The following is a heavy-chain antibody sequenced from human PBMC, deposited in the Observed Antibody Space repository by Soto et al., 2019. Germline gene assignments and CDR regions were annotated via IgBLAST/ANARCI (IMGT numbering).Heavy chain of an antibody. CDR3: ARQQYGKEAWFDP. D-gene: IGHD4-17*01. CDR2: ISAYYGDT. CDR1: GYTFMRYC. J-gene: IGHJ5*02. V-gene: IGHV1-18*01. Sequence: QIQLVQSGAEVKKPGASVKVACKASGYTFMRYCIIWVRQAPGQGLEWMGWISAYYGDTNYAQKFQGRVTMTTDTSTSTAYMEMRSLRSDDTAINYCARQQYGKEAWFDPWGKGTLVTVSS.